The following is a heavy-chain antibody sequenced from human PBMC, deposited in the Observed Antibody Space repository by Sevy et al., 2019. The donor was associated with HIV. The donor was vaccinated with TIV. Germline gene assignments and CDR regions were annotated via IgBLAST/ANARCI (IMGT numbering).Heavy chain of an antibody. D-gene: IGHD3-22*01. CDR1: GCTVSSNY. V-gene: IGHV3-53*04. CDR3: ARDRMTSDSSGYYQYYYXYMDX. CDR2: IDSGGST. Sequence: GGSLRLSCAASGCTVSSNYMSWVRQAPGKGLEWVSVIDSGGSTYXADSVKGRFTISRHNSKNTLYLQMNSLRAEDTAVYYCARDRMTSDSSGYYQYYYXYMDXWSXXTTVTVSS. J-gene: IGHJ6*03.